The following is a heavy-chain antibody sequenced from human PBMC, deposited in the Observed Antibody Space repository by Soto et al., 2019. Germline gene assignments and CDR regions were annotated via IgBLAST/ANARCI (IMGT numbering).Heavy chain of an antibody. CDR3: ARDPYDSSGYPDY. D-gene: IGHD3-22*01. Sequence: QVQLVESGGGVVQPGRSLRLSCAASGFTFSRYGMHWVRQAPGKGLEWVAVIWYDGSNKYYADSVKGRFTISRDNSKNTLYLQMNSLRAEDTAVYYCARDPYDSSGYPDYWGQGTLVTVSS. V-gene: IGHV3-33*01. CDR2: IWYDGSNK. J-gene: IGHJ4*02. CDR1: GFTFSRYG.